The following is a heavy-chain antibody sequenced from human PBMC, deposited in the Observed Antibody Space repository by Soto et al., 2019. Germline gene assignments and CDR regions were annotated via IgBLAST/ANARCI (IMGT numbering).Heavy chain of an antibody. D-gene: IGHD2-15*01. CDR1: GFTFTSHT. Sequence: GGSLRLSCAASGFTFTSHTMTWVRQAPGKGLEWVSSVSPGGESTYYADSVKGRFTISRDNSKNTLYLQMNSLRAEDTAVYYCAKGYGDIVVVVAAHFDYWGQGTLVTVSS. J-gene: IGHJ4*02. V-gene: IGHV3-23*01. CDR3: AKGYGDIVVVVAAHFDY. CDR2: VSPGGEST.